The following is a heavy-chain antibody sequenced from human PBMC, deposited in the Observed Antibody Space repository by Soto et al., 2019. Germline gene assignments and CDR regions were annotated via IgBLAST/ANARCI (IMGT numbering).Heavy chain of an antibody. V-gene: IGHV3-23*01. Sequence: EEPLLEPGGGLVQPGGSLGLSCAASGFSFSSYGMSWVRQAPGNGLGWVSGLSGGGDRTYYADSVKGRFTISRDKSKNTLYLQMNSLRAEDTAVYYCARGQDDYGDSDVWFDPWGQGTLVSVSS. D-gene: IGHD4-17*01. CDR1: GFSFSSYG. CDR2: LSGGGDRT. J-gene: IGHJ5*02. CDR3: ARGQDDYGDSDVWFDP.